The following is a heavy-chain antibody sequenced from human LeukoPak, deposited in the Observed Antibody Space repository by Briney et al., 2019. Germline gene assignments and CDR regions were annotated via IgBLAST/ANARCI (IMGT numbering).Heavy chain of an antibody. CDR1: GGSISSSNW. CDR3: AQQLHGL. D-gene: IGHD6-13*01. Sequence: SETLSLTCAVSGGSISSSNWWSWVRQPPGKGLEWIGEINYSGITNYNPSLMSRVTISVDTSKNQFSLNLSSVTVADTAVYYCAQQLHGLWGQGTLVTVSS. CDR2: INYSGIT. J-gene: IGHJ4*02. V-gene: IGHV4-4*02.